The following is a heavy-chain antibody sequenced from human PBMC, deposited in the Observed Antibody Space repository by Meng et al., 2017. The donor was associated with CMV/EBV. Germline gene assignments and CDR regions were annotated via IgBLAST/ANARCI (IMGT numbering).Heavy chain of an antibody. J-gene: IGHJ4*02. CDR1: GFTFSSYS. CDR2: ISSSSYI. Sequence: GESLKISCAASGFTFSSYSMNWVRQAPGKGLEWVSSISSSSYIYYADSVKGRFTISRDNAKNSLYLQMNSLRAEDTAVYYCARDLYDFWSGYYTYEIIYWGQGTLVTVSS. CDR3: ARDLYDFWSGYYTYEIIY. D-gene: IGHD3-3*01. V-gene: IGHV3-21*01.